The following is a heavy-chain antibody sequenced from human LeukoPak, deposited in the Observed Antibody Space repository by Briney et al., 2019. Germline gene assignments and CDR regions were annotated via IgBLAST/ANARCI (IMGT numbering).Heavy chain of an antibody. CDR1: GFTFSSYA. J-gene: IGHJ4*02. CDR2: ISGSGGST. D-gene: IGHD3-22*01. Sequence: GGSLRLSCAPSGFTFSSYAMSWVRQAPGKGLEWVSAISGSGGSTYYADSVKGRFTISRDNSKNTLYLQMNSLRAEDTAVYYCAKDMLAYYYDSTGPYSFDYWGQGTLVTVSS. V-gene: IGHV3-23*01. CDR3: AKDMLAYYYDSTGPYSFDY.